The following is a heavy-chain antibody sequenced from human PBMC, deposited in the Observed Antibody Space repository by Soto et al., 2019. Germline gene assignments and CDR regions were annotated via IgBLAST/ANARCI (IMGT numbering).Heavy chain of an antibody. CDR2: INHSGST. V-gene: IGHV4-34*01. D-gene: IGHD2-2*01. J-gene: IGHJ6*02. CDR3: ASGRVGYCSSTSCYYYYGMDV. Sequence: LEILALTDAGCGGSVSGYWLSWIRQSPGKGLEWIGEINHSGSTNYNPSLKSRVTISVDTSKNQFSLKLSSVTAADTAVYYCASGRVGYCSSTSCYYYYGMDVWGQGTTVTVS. CDR1: GGSVSGYW.